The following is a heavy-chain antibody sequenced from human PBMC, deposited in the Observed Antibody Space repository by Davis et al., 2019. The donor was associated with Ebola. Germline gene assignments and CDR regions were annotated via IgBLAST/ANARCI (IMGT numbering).Heavy chain of an antibody. CDR3: ARQPYSSSWYNYYGMDV. Sequence: MPSEPLSLTFTVPGGAISSYYWSWIRQPPGKGLEWFGYIYYSWSTNYNPSLKSRVTISVDTSKNQFSLKLSSVTAADTAVYYCARQPYSSSWYNYYGMDVWGQGTTVTVSS. CDR1: GGAISSYY. CDR2: IYYSWST. V-gene: IGHV4-59*08. D-gene: IGHD6-13*01. J-gene: IGHJ6*02.